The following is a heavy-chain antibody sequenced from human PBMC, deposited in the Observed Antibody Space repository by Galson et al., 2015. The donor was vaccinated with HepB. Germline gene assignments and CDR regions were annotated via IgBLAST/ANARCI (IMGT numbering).Heavy chain of an antibody. J-gene: IGHJ3*01. V-gene: IGHV1-18*04. D-gene: IGHD6-13*01. CDR3: ARDLICDSSSRYDAFDF. CDR2: ISAYSGNT. CDR1: GYTFTSYG. Sequence: SVKVSCKASGYTFTSYGISWVRQAPGQGLEWMGWISAYSGNTNYAQKLQGRVTMTTDTSTSTAYMELRSLRSDDTAVYYCARDLICDSSSRYDAFDFWGQGTMVTVSS.